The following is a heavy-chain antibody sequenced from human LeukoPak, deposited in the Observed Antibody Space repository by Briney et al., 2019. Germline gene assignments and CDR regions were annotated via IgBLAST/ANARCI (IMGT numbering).Heavy chain of an antibody. J-gene: IGHJ4*02. Sequence: GGSLRLSCAAAGFTFNSYGMHWVRQAPGKGLEWVAVMWYDGSNKYYADPVKGRFTISRDDSKNTLYLQMNSLRAEDTAMYYCARGLPPVMKYYFDYWGQGTLVTVSS. CDR2: MWYDGSNK. CDR1: GFTFNSYG. V-gene: IGHV3-33*01. CDR3: ARGLPPVMKYYFDY. D-gene: IGHD4-11*01.